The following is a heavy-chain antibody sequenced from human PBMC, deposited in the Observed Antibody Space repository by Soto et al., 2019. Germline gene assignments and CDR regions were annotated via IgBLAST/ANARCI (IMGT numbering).Heavy chain of an antibody. CDR1: GYTFTSYG. Sequence: EASVKVSCKASGYTFTSYGISWVRQAPGQGLEWMGWISAYNGNTNYAQKLQGRVTMTTDTSTSTAYMELRSLRSDDTAVYYCARDPRYSSSGEFDYWGQGTLVTVSS. D-gene: IGHD6-6*01. CDR3: ARDPRYSSSGEFDY. V-gene: IGHV1-18*01. J-gene: IGHJ4*02. CDR2: ISAYNGNT.